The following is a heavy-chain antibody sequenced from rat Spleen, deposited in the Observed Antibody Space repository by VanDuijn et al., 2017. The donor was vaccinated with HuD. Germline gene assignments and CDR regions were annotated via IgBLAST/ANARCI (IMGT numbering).Heavy chain of an antibody. CDR2: IWGGGST. CDR3: AREGPFNPFAY. D-gene: IGHD1-3*01. Sequence: QVQLKESGPGLVQPSRTLSLTCNVSGFSLTSYGVNWVRQPPGKGLEWIAAIWGGGSTYYNSALKSRLSISRDTSKSQVLLKMDSLQTEDTAMYCCAREGPFNPFAYWGQGTLVTVSS. V-gene: IGHV2S8*01. CDR1: GFSLTSYG. J-gene: IGHJ3*01.